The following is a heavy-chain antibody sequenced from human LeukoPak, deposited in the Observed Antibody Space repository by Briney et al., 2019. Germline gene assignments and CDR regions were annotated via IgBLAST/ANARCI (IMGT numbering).Heavy chain of an antibody. D-gene: IGHD1/OR15-1a*01. CDR3: ARVSGLNNFDS. V-gene: IGHV4-34*01. CDR2: ITHSGRT. CDR1: GGSFSGYY. Sequence: PSETLSLTCAVYGGSFSGYYWSWIRQPPGKGLEWIGEITHSGRTNYSPSLKSRVTLSIDASKNQFSLKLTSLTAADTSVYYCARVSGLNNFDSWGQGTLVTVSS. J-gene: IGHJ4*02.